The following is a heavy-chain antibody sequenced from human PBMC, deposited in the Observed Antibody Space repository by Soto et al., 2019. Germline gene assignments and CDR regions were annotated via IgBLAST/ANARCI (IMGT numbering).Heavy chain of an antibody. CDR3: ARGAIYCSGGTCYRKGVYFDY. Sequence: QVQLVQSGAEVKKPGASVKVSCRASGYTFTTYYMHWVRQAPGQGLEWMGIINPSGDSTSFAPKFQGRVTMTRDTSTSTVYMELSSLRSEDTAVYYCARGAIYCSGGTCYRKGVYFDYWGQGTLVTVSS. CDR1: GYTFTTYY. V-gene: IGHV1-46*03. D-gene: IGHD2-15*01. J-gene: IGHJ4*02. CDR2: INPSGDST.